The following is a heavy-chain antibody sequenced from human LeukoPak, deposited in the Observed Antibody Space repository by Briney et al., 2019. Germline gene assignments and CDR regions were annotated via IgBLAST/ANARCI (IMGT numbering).Heavy chain of an antibody. CDR1: GYSISSGYY. D-gene: IGHD3-10*01. CDR2: IYHSGST. Sequence: PSETLSLTCTVSGYSISSGYYWGWIRQPPGKGLEWIGSIYHSGSTYYNPSLKSRVTISVDTSKNQLSLKLSSVTAADTAVYYCATQDAYYGSTYWGQGTLVTVSS. J-gene: IGHJ4*02. V-gene: IGHV4-38-2*02. CDR3: ATQDAYYGSTY.